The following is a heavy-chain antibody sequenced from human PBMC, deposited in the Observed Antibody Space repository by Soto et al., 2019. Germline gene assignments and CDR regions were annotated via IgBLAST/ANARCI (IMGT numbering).Heavy chain of an antibody. Sequence: SETLSLTCTVSGGSISSGGYYWSWIRQHPGKGMEWIGYIYYSGSTYYKQSLKSRVTISVDTSKNQYSLKLSSVTAADTAVYYCARGYYPNNWFDPWGQGTLVTVSS. J-gene: IGHJ5*02. CDR2: IYYSGST. CDR3: ARGYYPNNWFDP. CDR1: GGSISSGGYY. V-gene: IGHV4-31*03. D-gene: IGHD1-26*01.